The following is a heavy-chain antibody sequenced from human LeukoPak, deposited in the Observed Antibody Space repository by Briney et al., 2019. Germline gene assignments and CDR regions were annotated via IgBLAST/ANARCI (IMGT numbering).Heavy chain of an antibody. CDR3: ARLERWLQLVEVDY. D-gene: IGHD5-24*01. J-gene: IGHJ4*02. V-gene: IGHV3-30-3*01. CDR2: ISYDGSNK. Sequence: GGALRLSCAASGFTFSSYAMHWVRQAPAKGLEGVAVISYDGSNKYYADSVKGRFTISRDNTKNTLYLQMNSLRAEDTAVYYCARLERWLQLVEVDYWGQGTLVTVSS. CDR1: GFTFSSYA.